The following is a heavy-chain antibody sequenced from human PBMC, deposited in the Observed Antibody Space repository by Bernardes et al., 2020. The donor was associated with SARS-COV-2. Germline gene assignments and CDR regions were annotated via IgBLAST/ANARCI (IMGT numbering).Heavy chain of an antibody. CDR3: AKKHTTWPPFFDY. CDR1: GFTFSIYA. J-gene: IGHJ4*02. Sequence: GGSLRLSCAASGFTFSIYAMSWVRQAPGKGLEWVSSINYSGDITYYADSVKGRFTVSRDTSKNTLFLQMDSLRVEDTAMYYCAKKHTTWPPFFDYWGQATLVTVSS. V-gene: IGHV3-23*01. CDR2: INYSGDIT.